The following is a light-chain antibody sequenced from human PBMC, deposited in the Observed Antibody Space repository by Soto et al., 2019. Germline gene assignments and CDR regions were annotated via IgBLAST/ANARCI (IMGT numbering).Light chain of an antibody. V-gene: IGKV1-27*01. CDR3: QKYNSAPWT. CDR2: AAS. CDR1: QGIGND. J-gene: IGKJ1*01. Sequence: DIQMTQSPSSLSASVGDRVTITCRASQGIGNDLGWYQQKPGKVPKLLIYAASTLQSGVPSRFSGSGSGTDFTLTISSLQPEDVATYYCQKYNSAPWTFGQGTKVEIK.